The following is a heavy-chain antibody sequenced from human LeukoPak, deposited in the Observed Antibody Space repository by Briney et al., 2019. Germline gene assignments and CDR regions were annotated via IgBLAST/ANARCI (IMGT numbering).Heavy chain of an antibody. CDR3: ARDMTTPFDY. CDR2: ISSSSSYI. J-gene: IGHJ4*02. D-gene: IGHD1-14*01. V-gene: IGHV3-21*01. Sequence: GGSLRLSCAASGFTFRSYAMSWVRQAPGKGLEWVSSISSSSSYIYYADSVKGRFTISRDNAKNSLYLQMNSLRAEDTAVYYCARDMTTPFDYWGQGTLVTVSS. CDR1: GFTFRSYA.